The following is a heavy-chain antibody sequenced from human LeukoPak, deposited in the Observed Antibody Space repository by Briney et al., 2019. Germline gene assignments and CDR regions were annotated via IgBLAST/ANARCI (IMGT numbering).Heavy chain of an antibody. CDR2: IYYSERT. J-gene: IGHJ4*02. D-gene: IGHD1-14*01. V-gene: IGHV4-39*01. CDR1: GGSISSSNYY. Sequence: SETLSLTCTVSGGSISSSNYYWGWIRQPPGKGLEWIGSIYYSERTYYNPSLKSRVTISVDTSKDKFSLKLSSVTAADTAVYYCARLWTPELKEDYWGQGTLVTVSS. CDR3: ARLWTPELKEDY.